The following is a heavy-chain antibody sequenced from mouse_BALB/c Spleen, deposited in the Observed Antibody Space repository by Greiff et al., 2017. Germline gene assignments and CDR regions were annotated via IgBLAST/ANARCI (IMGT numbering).Heavy chain of an antibody. V-gene: IGHV1-77*01. CDR3: ARGGDGYDDPPYAMDY. CDR2: IYPGSGST. D-gene: IGHD2-2*01. CDR1: GYTFTDYV. J-gene: IGHJ4*01. Sequence: VKLQESGPELVKPGASVKMSCKASGYTFTDYVISWVKQRTGQGLEWIGEIYPGSGSTYYNEKFKGKATLTADKSSNTAYMQLSSLTSEDSAVYFCARGGDGYDDPPYAMDYWGQGTSVTVSS.